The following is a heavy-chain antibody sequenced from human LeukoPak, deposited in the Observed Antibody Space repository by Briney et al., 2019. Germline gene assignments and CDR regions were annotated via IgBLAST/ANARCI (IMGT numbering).Heavy chain of an antibody. CDR3: ARVGTWELQRVFEY. J-gene: IGHJ4*02. CDR2: IHKAGTES. D-gene: IGHD1-26*01. Sequence: GGSLRLSCAASGFTFTDYWMTWVREVPGKGLEWVANIHKAGTESYYVDSVKGRFAISRDNAKNSLYLQLSSLRVDDTAVYYCARVGTWELQRVFEYWGQGTLVTVSS. CDR1: GFTFTDYW. V-gene: IGHV3-7*01.